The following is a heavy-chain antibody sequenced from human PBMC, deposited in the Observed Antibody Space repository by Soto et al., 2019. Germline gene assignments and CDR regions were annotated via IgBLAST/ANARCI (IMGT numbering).Heavy chain of an antibody. CDR1: AGSISSSNW. CDR3: ATRHLGRVVAERTFDY. D-gene: IGHD2-15*01. CDR2: IYHSGST. J-gene: IGHJ4*02. V-gene: IGHV4-4*02. Sequence: PSETLSLTCAVSAGSISSSNWWSWVRQPPGKGLEWIGEIYHSGSTNYNPSLKSRVTISVDKSKNQFSLKLSSVTAADTAVYYCATRHLGRVVAERTFDYWGQGTLVTGS.